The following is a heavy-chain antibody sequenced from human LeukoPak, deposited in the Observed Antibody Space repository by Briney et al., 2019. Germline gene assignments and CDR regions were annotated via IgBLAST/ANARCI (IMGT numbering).Heavy chain of an antibody. CDR3: ARVYRGSGSYWHYFDY. J-gene: IGHJ4*02. V-gene: IGHV3-66*01. CDR2: IYSGGST. Sequence: GGSLRLSCAASEFSVGSNYMTWVRQAPGKGLEWVSLIYSGGSTYYADSVKGRFTISRDNSKNTLYLQMNSLRAEDTAVYYCARVYRGSGSYWHYFDYWGQGTLVTVSS. CDR1: EFSVGSNY. D-gene: IGHD3-10*01.